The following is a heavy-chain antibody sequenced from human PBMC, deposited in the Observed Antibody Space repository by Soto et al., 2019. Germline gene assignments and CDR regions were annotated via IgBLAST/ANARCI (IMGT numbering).Heavy chain of an antibody. Sequence: SETLSLTCTVSGGSISSYYWSWIRQPPGKGLEWIGYIYYSGSTNYNPSLKSRVTISVDTSKNQFSLQLNSVTPEDTAVYYCARETGGGDNWNQQPYYYYGMDVWGQGTTVTVSS. CDR2: IYYSGST. CDR1: GGSISSYY. D-gene: IGHD1-20*01. V-gene: IGHV4-59*12. CDR3: ARETGGGDNWNQQPYYYYGMDV. J-gene: IGHJ6*02.